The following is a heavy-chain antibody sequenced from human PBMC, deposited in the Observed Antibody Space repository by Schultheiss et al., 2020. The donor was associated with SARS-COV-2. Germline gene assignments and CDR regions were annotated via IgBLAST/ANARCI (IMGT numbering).Heavy chain of an antibody. D-gene: IGHD6-13*01. CDR3: ARGVGGAAAETVDY. CDR1: GGSITSGSYY. J-gene: IGHJ4*02. V-gene: IGHV4-61*10. Sequence: SETLSLTCTVSGGSITSGSYYWSWIRQPAGKGLEWIGYIFYRGSTNFNPSLKRRATISVDTSKNQFSLKLSSVTAADTAVYYCARGVGGAAAETVDYWGQGTLVTVSS. CDR2: IFYRGST.